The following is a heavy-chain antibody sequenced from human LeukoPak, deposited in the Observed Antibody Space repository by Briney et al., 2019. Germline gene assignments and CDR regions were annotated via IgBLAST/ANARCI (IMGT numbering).Heavy chain of an antibody. Sequence: PGGSLRLSCATSGFTFSSFWMSWVRQAPGKGLEWVANINQDGSEKYYVDSVKGRFTISRDNAKNSLYLQMNSLRAEDTAVYYCAKEAGFGSSPPLLDYGMDVWGQGTTVTVSS. CDR2: INQDGSEK. V-gene: IGHV3-7*03. CDR3: AKEAGFGSSPPLLDYGMDV. CDR1: GFTFSSFW. J-gene: IGHJ6*02. D-gene: IGHD6-13*01.